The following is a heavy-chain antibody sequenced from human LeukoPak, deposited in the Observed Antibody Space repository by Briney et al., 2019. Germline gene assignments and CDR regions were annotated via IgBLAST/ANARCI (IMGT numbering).Heavy chain of an antibody. CDR1: GFTFSSYA. Sequence: GGSLRLSCAASGFTFSSYAMSWVRQAPGKGLGWVSAISGSGGSTYYADSVKGRFTISRDNAENSVYLQMNDLRAEDTGVYYCVTKEPSTSGWSYWGQGTLVTVSS. CDR3: VTKEPSTSGWSY. D-gene: IGHD6-19*01. J-gene: IGHJ4*02. CDR2: ISGSGGST. V-gene: IGHV3-23*01.